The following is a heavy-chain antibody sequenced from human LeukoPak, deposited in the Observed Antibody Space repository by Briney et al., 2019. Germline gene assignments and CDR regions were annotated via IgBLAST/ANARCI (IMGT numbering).Heavy chain of an antibody. Sequence: ASVKVSCKASGYTFAGYYMHWVRQAPGQGLEWMGWINPNSGGTNYAQKFQGRVTMTRDTSISTAYMELSRLRSDDTAVYYCARDAGLAAAFDYWGQGTLVTVSS. CDR2: INPNSGGT. CDR3: ARDAGLAAAFDY. CDR1: GYTFAGYY. V-gene: IGHV1-2*02. J-gene: IGHJ4*02. D-gene: IGHD6-13*01.